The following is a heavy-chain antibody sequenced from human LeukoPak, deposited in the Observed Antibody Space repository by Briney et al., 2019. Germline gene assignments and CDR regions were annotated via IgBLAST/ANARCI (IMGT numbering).Heavy chain of an antibody. V-gene: IGHV1-2*02. J-gene: IGHJ4*02. Sequence: ASVKVSCKASGYTFTDYHMHWVRQAPGQGLDWMVWINPNTGDTNYAQKFQGRVTMTRDTSINTAYMELSRLESDDTAVYFCARDLRTSSWFPNCDFWGQGTLVTVSS. CDR2: INPNTGDT. CDR3: ARDLRTSSWFPNCDF. D-gene: IGHD6-13*01. CDR1: GYTFTDYH.